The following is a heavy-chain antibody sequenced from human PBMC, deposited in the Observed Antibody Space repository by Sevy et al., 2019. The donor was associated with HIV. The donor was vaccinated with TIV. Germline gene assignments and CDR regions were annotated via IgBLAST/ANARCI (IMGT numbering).Heavy chain of an antibody. CDR3: AKGPGSGWWYPDY. J-gene: IGHJ4*02. V-gene: IGHV3-23*01. Sequence: GGSLRLSCAASGFTFSSYAMNGVRQAPGKGLEWVSGISGSGSGFSTYYADSVKGRFTVSRDNSKNTLYLQMNSLRVEDTAVYYCAKGPGSGWWYPDYWGQGTLVTVSS. CDR1: GFTFSSYA. CDR2: ISGSGSGFST. D-gene: IGHD6-19*01.